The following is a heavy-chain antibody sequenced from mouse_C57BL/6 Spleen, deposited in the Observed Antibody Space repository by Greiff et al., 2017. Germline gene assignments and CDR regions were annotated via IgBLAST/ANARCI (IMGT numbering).Heavy chain of an antibody. Sequence: EVQLQQSGPELVKPGASVKISCKASGYTITDDYMNWVKQSHGQSLEWIGDINPNNGGTSYNQKFKGKATLTVDKSSSTAYMELRSLTSEDSAVYYCAKLFAYWGQGTLVTVSA. CDR1: GYTITDDY. J-gene: IGHJ3*01. CDR3: AKLFAY. CDR2: INPNNGGT. D-gene: IGHD1-3*01. V-gene: IGHV1-26*01.